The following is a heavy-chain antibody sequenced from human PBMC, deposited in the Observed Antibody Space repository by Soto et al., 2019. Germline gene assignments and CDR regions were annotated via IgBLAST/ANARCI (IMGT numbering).Heavy chain of an antibody. D-gene: IGHD6-13*01. V-gene: IGHV4-34*01. CDR3: ARVGALGSSSCFDY. CDR2: INHSGST. Sequence: QVQLQQWGAGLLKPSETLSLTCAVYGGSFSGYYWSWIRQPPGKGLEWIGEINHSGSTNYNPSLKCRVTISVDTSKNQLSLKLSSVTAADTAVYYCARVGALGSSSCFDYWGQGTLVTVSS. J-gene: IGHJ4*02. CDR1: GGSFSGYY.